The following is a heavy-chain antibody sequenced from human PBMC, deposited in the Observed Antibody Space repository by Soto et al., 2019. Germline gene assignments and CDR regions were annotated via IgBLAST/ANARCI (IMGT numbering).Heavy chain of an antibody. CDR2: INPNSGGT. J-gene: IGHJ3*02. V-gene: IGHV1-2*04. Sequence: ASVKVSCTASGYTFTGHYMHWVRQAPGQGLEWMGWINPNSGGTNYAQKFQGWVTMTRDTSISTAYMELSRLRSDDTAVYYCARGEAAGYSCSCSDFDSWGQGTMVT. CDR3: ARGEAAGYSCSCSDFDS. D-gene: IGHD6-13*01. CDR1: GYTFTGHY.